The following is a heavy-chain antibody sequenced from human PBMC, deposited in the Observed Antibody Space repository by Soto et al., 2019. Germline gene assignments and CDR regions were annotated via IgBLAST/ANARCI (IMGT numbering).Heavy chain of an antibody. Sequence: GGSLRLSCAASGFTFSTYAMAWVRQAPGKGLEWVSGVSASGLNTDYADPVKGRFYISRDNSKNTLYLQMNSLRAEDTAVYYCAKGDDFWSGYPYPHCYFVYWGQGTLVTVS. CDR3: AKGDDFWSGYPYPHCYFVY. CDR1: GFTFSTYA. D-gene: IGHD3-3*01. J-gene: IGHJ4*02. V-gene: IGHV3-23*01. CDR2: VSASGLNT.